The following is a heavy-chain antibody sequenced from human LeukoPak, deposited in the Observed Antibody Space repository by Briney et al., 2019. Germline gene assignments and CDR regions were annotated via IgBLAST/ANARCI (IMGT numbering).Heavy chain of an antibody. CDR3: AKAGGGKLYYFDY. D-gene: IGHD2/OR15-2a*01. Sequence: GGSLRLPCAASGFTFDDYAMHWVRQAPGKGLEWVSGISWNSGSIGYADSVKGRFTISRDNAKNSLYLQMNSLRAEDTALYYCAKAGGGKLYYFDYWGQGTLVTVSS. CDR1: GFTFDDYA. CDR2: ISWNSGSI. J-gene: IGHJ4*02. V-gene: IGHV3-9*01.